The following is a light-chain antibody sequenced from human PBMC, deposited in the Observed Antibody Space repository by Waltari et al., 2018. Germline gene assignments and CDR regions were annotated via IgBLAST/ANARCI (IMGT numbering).Light chain of an antibody. V-gene: IGLV2-14*03. CDR3: SSYSTSITPYV. J-gene: IGLJ1*01. CDR2: DVS. Sequence: QSALTQPASVSGSPGQSITISCTGTSSDVGGYNHVSWYQQHPGKAPKLLIYDVSGRPSGVSNRFFGAKSGNTASLTISGLQAEDEAVYFCSSYSTSITPYVFGTGTKVTVL. CDR1: SSDVGGYNH.